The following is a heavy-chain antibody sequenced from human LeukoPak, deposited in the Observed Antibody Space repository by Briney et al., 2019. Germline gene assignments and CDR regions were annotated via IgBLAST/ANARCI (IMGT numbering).Heavy chain of an antibody. CDR2: IKSKTDGGTT. V-gene: IGHV3-15*01. CDR1: GFTFSSYA. J-gene: IGHJ4*02. Sequence: GRSLRLSCVASGFTFSSYAMHWVRQAPGKGLEWVGRIKSKTDGGTTDYAAPVKGRFTISRDDSKNTLYLQMNSLKTEDTAVYYCTAVDFDYWGQGTLVTVSS. D-gene: IGHD4-23*01. CDR3: TAVDFDY.